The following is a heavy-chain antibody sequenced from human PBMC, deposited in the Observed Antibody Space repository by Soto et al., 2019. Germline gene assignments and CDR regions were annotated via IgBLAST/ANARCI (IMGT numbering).Heavy chain of an antibody. CDR3: AHLPWQHLWPRAPVVY. Sequence: QITLKESGPTLVKPTQTLTLTCTFSGFSLSSSGVGVGWIRQPPGEALEWLGIIFWDDDKRYSPSLKSRVTITKDTSKNQLVLTMTNMDLVDTATYSCAHLPWQHLWPRAPVVYWGQGTPVTVSS. D-gene: IGHD5-18*01. CDR1: GFSLSSSGVG. J-gene: IGHJ4*02. CDR2: IFWDDDK. V-gene: IGHV2-5*02.